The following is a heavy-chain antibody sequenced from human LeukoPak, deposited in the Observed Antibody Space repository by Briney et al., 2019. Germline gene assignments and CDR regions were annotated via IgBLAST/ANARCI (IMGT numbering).Heavy chain of an antibody. CDR1: GGSISSYY. Sequence: PSETLSLNCTVYGGSISSYYWSWIRQPAGKGLEWTGRIYTSGGTNYNPSLKSRVTMSVDTSKNQFSLKLSSVTAADTAVYYCARAPKRFYYDSSEAFDIWGQGTMVTVSS. D-gene: IGHD3-22*01. J-gene: IGHJ3*02. CDR3: ARAPKRFYYDSSEAFDI. CDR2: IYTSGGT. V-gene: IGHV4-4*07.